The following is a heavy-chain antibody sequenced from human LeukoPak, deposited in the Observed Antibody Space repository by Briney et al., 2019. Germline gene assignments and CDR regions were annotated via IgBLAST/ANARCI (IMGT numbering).Heavy chain of an antibody. CDR2: IHHSGGT. D-gene: IGHD3-10*01. J-gene: IGHJ4*02. V-gene: IGHV4-34*01. Sequence: SETLSLTCAVYGESMIGHYWTWIRQPPGKRLEWIGEIHHSGGTNSNPSLKNRVTMSIDMSKSQFSLKLNSVTAADTAVYYCARATASGSGRAYDHWAQGNLVPVSS. CDR1: GESMIGHY. CDR3: ARATASGSGRAYDH.